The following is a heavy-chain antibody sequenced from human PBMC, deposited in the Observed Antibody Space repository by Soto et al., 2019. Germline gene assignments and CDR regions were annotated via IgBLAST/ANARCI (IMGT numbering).Heavy chain of an antibody. D-gene: IGHD2-15*01. CDR2: INAGNGNT. J-gene: IGHJ4*02. CDR1: GYTFTSYA. V-gene: IGHV1-3*01. CDR3: ATYPLVGGRDY. Sequence: QVQLVQSGAEVKEPGASVKVSCKASGYTFTSYAIHWVRQAPGQRLEWMGWINAGNGNTKYSRRFQGRVTITRDTSASTAYMDLSSLRSEDTAVYYCATYPLVGGRDYWGQGTLVTVPS.